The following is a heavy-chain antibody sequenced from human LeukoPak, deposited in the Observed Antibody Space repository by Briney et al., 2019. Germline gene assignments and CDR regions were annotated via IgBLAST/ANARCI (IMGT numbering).Heavy chain of an antibody. Sequence: PSETLSLTCTVPGGSISSYYWSWIRQPPGKGLEWIGYIYYSGSTNYNPSLKSRVTISVDTSRNQFSLKLSSVTAADTAVYYCARDPDITGTLYFDYWGQGTLVTVSS. D-gene: IGHD1-7*01. CDR2: IYYSGST. CDR3: ARDPDITGTLYFDY. V-gene: IGHV4-59*01. CDR1: GGSISSYY. J-gene: IGHJ4*02.